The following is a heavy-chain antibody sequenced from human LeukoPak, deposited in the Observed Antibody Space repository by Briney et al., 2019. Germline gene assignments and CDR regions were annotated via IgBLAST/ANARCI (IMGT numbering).Heavy chain of an antibody. V-gene: IGHV3-23*01. D-gene: IGHD4-17*01. CDR2: ISGSGGST. J-gene: IGHJ4*02. CDR3: AKDFAYGDYIFDY. Sequence: GGSLRLSCAASGFTFSSYGMSWVRQAPGKGLEWVSAISGSGGSTYYADSVKGRFTIPRDNSKNTLYLQMNSLRAEDTAVYYCAKDFAYGDYIFDYWGQGTLVTVSS. CDR1: GFTFSSYG.